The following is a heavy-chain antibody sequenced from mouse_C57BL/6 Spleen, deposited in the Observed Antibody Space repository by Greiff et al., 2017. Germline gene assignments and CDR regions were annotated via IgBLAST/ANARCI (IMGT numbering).Heavy chain of an antibody. V-gene: IGHV5-16*01. J-gene: IGHJ4*01. CDR3: AREGYGSSWDAMDY. D-gene: IGHD1-1*01. CDR1: GFTFSDYY. CDR2: INYDGSST. Sequence: EVKLVESEGGLVQPGSSMKLSCTASGFTFSDYYMAWVRQVPEKGLEWVANINYDGSSTYYLDSLKSRFIISRDNAKNIRYLQMSSLKSEDTATYYCAREGYGSSWDAMDYWGQGTSVTVSS.